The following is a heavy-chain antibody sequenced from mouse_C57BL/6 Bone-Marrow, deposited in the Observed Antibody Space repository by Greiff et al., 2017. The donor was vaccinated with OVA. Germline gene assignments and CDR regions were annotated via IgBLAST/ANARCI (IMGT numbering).Heavy chain of an antibody. Sequence: VQLQQSGAELVRPGASVKLSCTASGFNIKDYYMHWVKQRPEQGLEWIGRIDPEDGDTEYAPKFQGKATMTADTSSNTAYLQLSSLTSEDTAVYYCTSPFTTVAYFDYWGQGTTLTVSS. CDR1: GFNIKDYY. J-gene: IGHJ2*01. V-gene: IGHV14-1*01. CDR3: TSPFTTVAYFDY. CDR2: IDPEDGDT. D-gene: IGHD1-1*01.